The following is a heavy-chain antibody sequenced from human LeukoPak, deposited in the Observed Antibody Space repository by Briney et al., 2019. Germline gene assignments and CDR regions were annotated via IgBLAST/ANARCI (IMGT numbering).Heavy chain of an antibody. CDR1: GGSISSNSYY. V-gene: IGHV4-39*01. CDR2: ICYSGNT. Sequence: SETLSLTCAVSGGSISSNSYYWGWVRQSPGKGLEWIGAICYSGNTYYSPSLKSRVTISADTSKNQFSLNLSAVTAADAATYYCARHVATNYYYNYYGLDVWGQGTTVTVSS. CDR3: ARHVATNYYYNYYGLDV. J-gene: IGHJ6*02.